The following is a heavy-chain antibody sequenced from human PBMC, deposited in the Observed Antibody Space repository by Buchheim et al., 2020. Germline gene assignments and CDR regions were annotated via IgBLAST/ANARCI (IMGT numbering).Heavy chain of an antibody. D-gene: IGHD6-19*01. Sequence: QVQLVESGGGVVQPGRSLRLSCAASGFTFSSYGMHWVRQAPGKGLEWVAVISYDGSNKYYADSVKGRFTISRDNSKNTLYLQMNSLRAEDTAVYYCAKDGEQWLELGLDYWGQATL. CDR3: AKDGEQWLELGLDY. V-gene: IGHV3-30*18. CDR1: GFTFSSYG. CDR2: ISYDGSNK. J-gene: IGHJ4*02.